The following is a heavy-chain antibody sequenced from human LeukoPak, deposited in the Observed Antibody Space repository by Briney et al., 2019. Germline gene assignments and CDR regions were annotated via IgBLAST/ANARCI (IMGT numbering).Heavy chain of an antibody. Sequence: GGSLRLSCAASGFTFSSYSMNWVRQAPGRGLEWVSSISSSSSYIYYTDSVKGRFTISRDNAKNSLYLQMNSLRVEDTAVYYCARVTRSPFGWFDPWGQGTLVTVSS. V-gene: IGHV3-21*01. CDR1: GFTFSSYS. CDR2: ISSSSSYI. J-gene: IGHJ5*02. D-gene: IGHD2-21*02. CDR3: ARVTRSPFGWFDP.